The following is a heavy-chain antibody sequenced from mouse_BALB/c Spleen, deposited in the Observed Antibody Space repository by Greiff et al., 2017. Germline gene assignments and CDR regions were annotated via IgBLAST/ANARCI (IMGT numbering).Heavy chain of an antibody. D-gene: IGHD2-1*01. J-gene: IGHJ2*01. Sequence: QVQLKQPGAELVKPGASVKLSCKASGYTFTSYWMHWVKQRPGQGLEWIGEINPSNGRTNYNEKFKSKATLTVDKSSSTAYMQLSSLTSEDSAVYYCARWGNWPYYFDYWGQVTTLTVSS. V-gene: IGHV1S81*02. CDR2: INPSNGRT. CDR3: ARWGNWPYYFDY. CDR1: GYTFTSYW.